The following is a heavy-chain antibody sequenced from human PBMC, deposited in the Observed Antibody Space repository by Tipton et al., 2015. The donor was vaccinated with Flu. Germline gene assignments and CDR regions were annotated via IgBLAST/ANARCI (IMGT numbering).Heavy chain of an antibody. D-gene: IGHD3-16*01. J-gene: IGHJ4*02. Sequence: SLRLSCAVSGFTINSHGMSWVRQATGKGLEWVSSFSGSGDSTYYADSVKGRFTISRDSSKRTLYLQMNRLRGDDTAVYFCAQGGRVIPFGGLLLRWGQGTRVTVSS. V-gene: IGHV3-23*01. CDR2: FSGSGDST. CDR3: AQGGRVIPFGGLLLR. CDR1: GFTINSHG.